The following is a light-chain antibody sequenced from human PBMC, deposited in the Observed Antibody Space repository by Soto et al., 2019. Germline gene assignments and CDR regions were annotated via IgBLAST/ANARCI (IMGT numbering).Light chain of an antibody. J-gene: IGLJ1*01. CDR2: LEGSGSY. Sequence: QLVLTQSSSASASLGSSVKLTCTLSSGHSSYIIAWHQQQPGKAPRYLMKLEGSGSYNKGSGVPDRFSGSSSGADRYLTISNLQSEDEADYYCETWDSNTRVFGTGTKAPS. CDR3: ETWDSNTRV. CDR1: SGHSSYI. V-gene: IGLV4-60*03.